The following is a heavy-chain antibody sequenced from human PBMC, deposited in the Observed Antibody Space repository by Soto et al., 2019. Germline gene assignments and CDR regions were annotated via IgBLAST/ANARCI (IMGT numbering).Heavy chain of an antibody. Sequence: PSQTLSLTCAISGDSVSSNSATWNWIRQSPSRGLEWLGRTYYRSKWYNDYAIPVKSRITINPDTSKNQFSLQLNSMVPEDTAVYYCGRAHLGSDRYILEPFDPWGQGTLVTVSS. J-gene: IGHJ5*02. CDR1: GDSVSSNSAT. CDR2: TYYRSKWYN. D-gene: IGHD1-1*01. V-gene: IGHV6-1*01. CDR3: GRAHLGSDRYILEPFDP.